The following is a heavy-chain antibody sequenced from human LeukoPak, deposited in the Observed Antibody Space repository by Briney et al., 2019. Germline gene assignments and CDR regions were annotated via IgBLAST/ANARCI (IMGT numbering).Heavy chain of an antibody. V-gene: IGHV3-23*01. J-gene: IGHJ6*03. Sequence: PEGSLRLSCAASGFTFSSYAMSWVRQAPGKGLEWVSAISGSGGSTYYADSVKGRFTISRDNSKNTLYLQMNSLKAEDTAVYYCAKDTRRSNGWFQADYYYMDVWGKGTTVTVSS. CDR1: GFTFSSYA. CDR3: AKDTRRSNGWFQADYYYMDV. D-gene: IGHD6-19*01. CDR2: ISGSGGST.